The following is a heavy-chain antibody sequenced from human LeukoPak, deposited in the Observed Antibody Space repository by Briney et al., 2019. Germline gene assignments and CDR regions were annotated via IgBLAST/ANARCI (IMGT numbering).Heavy chain of an antibody. J-gene: IGHJ4*02. CDR2: IYYSGST. CDR3: ARHWGYCTNGVCYTDY. CDR1: GYSISSIYY. Sequence: SETLSLTCTVSGYSISSIYYWGWSRQPPGKGRGWSGSIYYSGSTYYNPSLKGRVTISVDTSKNQFSLKLSSVTAADTAVYYCARHWGYCTNGVCYTDYWGQGTLVTVSS. D-gene: IGHD2-8*01. V-gene: IGHV4-38-2*02.